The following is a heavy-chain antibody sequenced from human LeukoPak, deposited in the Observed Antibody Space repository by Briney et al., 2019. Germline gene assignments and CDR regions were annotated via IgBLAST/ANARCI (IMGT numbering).Heavy chain of an antibody. V-gene: IGHV3-23*01. CDR1: GFTFSSYA. Sequence: GGSLRLSCAGSGFTFSSYAMSWVRQAPGKGLAWVSAISDTGATTFDQDSVKGRFTISRDNSMSTLYLQMNSLRAEDTALYYCAKDTSIGRYCTNGVCSPFDYWGQGTLVTVSS. D-gene: IGHD2-8*01. J-gene: IGHJ4*02. CDR2: ISDTGATT. CDR3: AKDTSIGRYCTNGVCSPFDY.